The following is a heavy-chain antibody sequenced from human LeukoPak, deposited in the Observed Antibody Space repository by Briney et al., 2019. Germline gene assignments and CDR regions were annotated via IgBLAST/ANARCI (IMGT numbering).Heavy chain of an antibody. Sequence: GRSLRLSCAASGFTFSNYAMHWVRQAPGKGLEWVAVISYDGSNKYYADSVKGRFTISRDNSKNTLYVQMNSLRAEDTAVYYCARDLGYGDYPPLDCWGQGTLVTVSS. CDR1: GFTFSNYA. V-gene: IGHV3-30-3*01. J-gene: IGHJ4*02. CDR3: ARDLGYGDYPPLDC. CDR2: ISYDGSNK. D-gene: IGHD4-17*01.